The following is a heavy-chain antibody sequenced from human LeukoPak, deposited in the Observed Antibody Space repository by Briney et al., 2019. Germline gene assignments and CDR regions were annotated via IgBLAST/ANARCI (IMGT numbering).Heavy chain of an antibody. CDR1: GFTFSDYY. J-gene: IGHJ5*02. CDR2: ISTSSSYT. V-gene: IGHV3-11*06. CDR3: ARAGPPAFDP. Sequence: GGSLRLSCAASGFTFSDYYMNWIRQAPGKGLEWLSYISTSSSYTDYADSVKGRFTISRDNAKNSLYLQMNSLRAEDTAVYYCARAGPPAFDPWGQGTLVTVSS.